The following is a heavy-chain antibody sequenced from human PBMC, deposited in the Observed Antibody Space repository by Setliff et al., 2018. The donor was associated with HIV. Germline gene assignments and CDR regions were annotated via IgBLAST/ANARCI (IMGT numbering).Heavy chain of an antibody. V-gene: IGHV3-74*03. CDR3: AKGSYSSGRYDNYLDY. CDR1: GYSISSGYY. D-gene: IGHD3-22*01. Sequence: PSETLSLTCAVSGYSISSGYYWDRIRQPPGKGLVWVSCLNSDGSSTTYADSVKGRLTISRDNAKSTLYLQMSSLRVEDTAVYYCAKGSYSSGRYDNYLDYWGQGALVTVSS. J-gene: IGHJ4*02. CDR2: LNSDGSST.